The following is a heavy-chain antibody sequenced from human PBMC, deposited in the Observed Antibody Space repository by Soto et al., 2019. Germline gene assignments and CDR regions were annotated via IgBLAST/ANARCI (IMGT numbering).Heavy chain of an antibody. CDR2: ISSSSSTI. Sequence: GGSLRLSCAASGFTFSSYSMNWVRQAPGKGLEWVSYISSSSSTIYYADSVKGRFTISRDNAKNSLYPQMNSLRDEDTAVYYCARDRTYYYGSGSYYNPSFDIWGQGTMVTVSS. V-gene: IGHV3-48*02. CDR1: GFTFSSYS. CDR3: ARDRTYYYGSGSYYNPSFDI. J-gene: IGHJ3*02. D-gene: IGHD3-10*01.